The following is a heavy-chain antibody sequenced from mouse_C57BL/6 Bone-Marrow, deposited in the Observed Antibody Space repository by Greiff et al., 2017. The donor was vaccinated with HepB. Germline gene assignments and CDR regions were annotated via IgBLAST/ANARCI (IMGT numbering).Heavy chain of an antibody. D-gene: IGHD2-2*01. V-gene: IGHV1-53*01. CDR1: GYTFTSYW. CDR2: INPSNGGT. Sequence: LQQPGTELVKPGASVKLSCKASGYTFTSYWMHWVKQRPGQGLEWIGNINPSNGGTNYNEKFKSKATLTVDKSSSTAYMQLSSLTSEDSAVYYCARSGIYYGYDVGYWGQGTTLTVSS. J-gene: IGHJ2*01. CDR3: ARSGIYYGYDVGY.